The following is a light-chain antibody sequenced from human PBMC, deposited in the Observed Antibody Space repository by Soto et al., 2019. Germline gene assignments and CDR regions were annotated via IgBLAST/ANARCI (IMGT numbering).Light chain of an antibody. CDR3: QQRGNRPPWT. J-gene: IGKJ1*01. Sequence: EIVFTQSPATLSLSPGEGATLSCRASQSVSTYLAWYQQRPGQAPRLLIYDASNRATGIPARFSGSGSGTDFTLTISSLEPEDLAVYYCQQRGNRPPWTFGQGTKVDI. CDR1: QSVSTY. V-gene: IGKV3-11*01. CDR2: DAS.